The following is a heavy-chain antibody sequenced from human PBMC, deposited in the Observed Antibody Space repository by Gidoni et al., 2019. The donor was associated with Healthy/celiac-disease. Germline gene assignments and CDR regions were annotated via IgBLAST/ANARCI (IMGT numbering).Heavy chain of an antibody. CDR1: GGSISSYY. V-gene: IGHV4-4*07. D-gene: IGHD4-17*01. Sequence: QVQLQESGPGLVKPSETLSLTCPVSGGSISSYYWSWIRQPAGKGLEWIGRIYTSGSTNYNPSLKSRVTMSVDTSKNQFSLKLSSVTAADTAVYYCARDEGGNDYGDYNWFDPWGQGTLVTVSS. CDR2: IYTSGST. J-gene: IGHJ5*02. CDR3: ARDEGGNDYGDYNWFDP.